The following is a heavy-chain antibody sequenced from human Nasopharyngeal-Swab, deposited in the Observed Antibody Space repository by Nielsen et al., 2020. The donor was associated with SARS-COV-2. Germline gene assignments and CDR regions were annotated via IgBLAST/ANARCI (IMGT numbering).Heavy chain of an antibody. V-gene: IGHV3-7*01. CDR1: GFTFSSYT. J-gene: IGHJ4*02. D-gene: IGHD6-13*01. Sequence: GESLKISCAASGFTFSSYTMNWVRQAPGKGLEWVANIKQDGSEKYYVDSVKGRFTISRDNAKNSLYLQMNSLRAEDTAVYYCARFTRTAAAKYYFDYWGQGTLVTVSS. CDR2: IKQDGSEK. CDR3: ARFTRTAAAKYYFDY.